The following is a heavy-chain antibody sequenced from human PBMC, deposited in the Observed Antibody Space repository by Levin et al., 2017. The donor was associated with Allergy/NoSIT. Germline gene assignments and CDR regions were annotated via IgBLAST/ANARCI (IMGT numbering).Heavy chain of an antibody. J-gene: IGHJ4*02. CDR3: VTDESGDEDFDY. V-gene: IGHV3-48*01. Sequence: ASVKVSCAASGFILRTSDMNWVRQAPGKGLEWISFITRTSRTISYADSVKGRFTVSRDNAKNSLYLDMNSLRAEDTAVYYCVTDESGDEDFDYWGQGTLVTVSS. CDR1: GFILRTSD. D-gene: IGHD7-27*01. CDR2: ITRTSRTI.